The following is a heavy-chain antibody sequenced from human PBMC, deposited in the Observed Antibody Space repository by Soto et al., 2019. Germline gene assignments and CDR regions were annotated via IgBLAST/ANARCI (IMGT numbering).Heavy chain of an antibody. CDR3: ARASDSSGYYYPNWFDP. J-gene: IGHJ5*02. V-gene: IGHV4-30-2*01. D-gene: IGHD3-22*01. Sequence: SETLSLTCAVSGGSISSGGYSWSWIRQPPGKGLEWIGYIYHSGSTYYNPSLKSRVTISVDRSKNQFSLKLSSVTAADTAVYYCARASDSSGYYYPNWFDPWGQGTLVTDSS. CDR2: IYHSGST. CDR1: GGSISSGGYS.